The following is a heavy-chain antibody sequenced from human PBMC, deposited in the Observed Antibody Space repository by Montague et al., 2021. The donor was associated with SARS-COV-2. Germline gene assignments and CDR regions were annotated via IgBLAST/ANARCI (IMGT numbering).Heavy chain of an antibody. J-gene: IGHJ5*02. D-gene: IGHD2-15*01. Sequence: SETLSLTCTVSGGSISSYYWSWIRQPPGKGLEWIGYIYYSGSTDYNPSLKSRVTISVGTSKNQFSLKLGSVTAADTAVYYCARLEAGDCSGGSCYSSWFDPWGQGTLVTVSS. V-gene: IGHV4-59*08. CDR2: IYYSGST. CDR3: ARLEAGDCSGGSCYSSWFDP. CDR1: GGSISSYY.